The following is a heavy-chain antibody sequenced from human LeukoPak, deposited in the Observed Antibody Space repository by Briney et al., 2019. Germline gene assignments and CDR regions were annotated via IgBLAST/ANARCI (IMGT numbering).Heavy chain of an antibody. J-gene: IGHJ4*02. V-gene: IGHV3-21*01. Sequence: PGGSLRLSCAASGFTFSSYSMNWVRQAPGKGLEWVSSISSSSSYIYYADSVKGRFTISRDNAKNSLYLQMNSLRAEDTAVYYCASLFGATYYFDYWGQGTLVTVSP. CDR1: GFTFSSYS. CDR3: ASLFGATYYFDY. D-gene: IGHD1-26*01. CDR2: ISSSSSYI.